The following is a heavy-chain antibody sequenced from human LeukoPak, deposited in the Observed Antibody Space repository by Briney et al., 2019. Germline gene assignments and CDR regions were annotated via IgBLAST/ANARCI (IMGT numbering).Heavy chain of an antibody. V-gene: IGHV4-34*01. Sequence: PSETLSLTCAVYGGSFSGYYWSWIRQPPGKGLEWIGEINHSGSTNYNPSLKSRVTISVDTSKNQFSLKLSSVTAADTAVYYCARLRFSGSHLSRHFDYWGQGTLVTVSS. CDR1: GGSFSGYY. CDR2: INHSGST. CDR3: ARLRFSGSHLSRHFDY. J-gene: IGHJ4*02. D-gene: IGHD1-26*01.